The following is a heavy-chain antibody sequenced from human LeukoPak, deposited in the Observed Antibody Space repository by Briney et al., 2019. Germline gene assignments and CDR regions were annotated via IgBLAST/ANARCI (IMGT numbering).Heavy chain of an antibody. CDR1: GGSFSGYY. D-gene: IGHD2-15*01. CDR2: INHSGST. J-gene: IGHJ4*02. Sequence: SETLSLTCAVYGGSFSGYYWSWIRQPPGKGLEWIGEINHSGSTNYNPSLKSRVTISVDMSKNQFSLKLSSVTAADTAVYYCARVEDCSGGSCYSPFDYWGQGTLVTVSS. V-gene: IGHV4-34*01. CDR3: ARVEDCSGGSCYSPFDY.